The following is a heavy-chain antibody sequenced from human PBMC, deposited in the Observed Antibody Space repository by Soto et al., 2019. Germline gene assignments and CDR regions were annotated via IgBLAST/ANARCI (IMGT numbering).Heavy chain of an antibody. CDR2: IYHSGST. CDR1: GGSISSYY. V-gene: IGHV4-59*12. J-gene: IGHJ5*02. CDR3: ARGSLVVPAGVSWFDP. Sequence: SETLSLTCTVSGGSISSYYWSWVRQPPGKGLEWIGEIYHSGSTNYNPSLKSRVTISVDKSKNQFSLKLSSVTAADTAVYYCARGSLVVPAGVSWFDPWGQGTLVTVS. D-gene: IGHD2-2*01.